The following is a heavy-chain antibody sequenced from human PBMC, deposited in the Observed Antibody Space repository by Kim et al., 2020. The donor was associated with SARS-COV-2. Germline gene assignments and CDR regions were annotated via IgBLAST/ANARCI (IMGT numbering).Heavy chain of an antibody. Sequence: ENGGNTYYADSVKGRFTISRDNTKNTLYLQMNSLRAEDTAIYYCAKTVQGYWGQGTLVTVSS. J-gene: IGHJ4*02. V-gene: IGHV3-23*01. CDR3: AKTVQGY. CDR2: ENGGNT.